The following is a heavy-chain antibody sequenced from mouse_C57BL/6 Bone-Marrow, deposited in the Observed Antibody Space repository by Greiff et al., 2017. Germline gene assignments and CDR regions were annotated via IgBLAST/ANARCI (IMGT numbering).Heavy chain of an antibody. V-gene: IGHV1-59*01. D-gene: IGHD2-5*01. J-gene: IGHJ4*01. CDR2: IDPSDSYT. Sequence: QVQLQQPGAELVRPGTSVKLSCKASGYTFTSYWMHWVKQRPGQGLEWIGVIDPSDSYTKYNQKFKGKATLTVDTSSSTAYMQLSSLTSEDSAVYYCAREVYSNWDYAMDYWGQGTSVTVSS. CDR3: AREVYSNWDYAMDY. CDR1: GYTFTSYW.